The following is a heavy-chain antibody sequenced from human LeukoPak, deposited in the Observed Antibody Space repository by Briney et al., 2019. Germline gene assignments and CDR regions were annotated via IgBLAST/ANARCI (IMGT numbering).Heavy chain of an antibody. J-gene: IGHJ4*02. CDR3: AKGNTASCYSGLDY. CDR1: GFTFSSYA. D-gene: IGHD2-2*01. Sequence: GSLRLSCAASGFTFSSYAMSWVRQAPGKGLEWVSVISGSGGETFYADSVEGRFTISRDTSKNTVYLEMNSLRVEDTAEYYCAKGNTASCYSGLDYWGQGTLVSVSS. CDR2: ISGSGGET. V-gene: IGHV3-23*01.